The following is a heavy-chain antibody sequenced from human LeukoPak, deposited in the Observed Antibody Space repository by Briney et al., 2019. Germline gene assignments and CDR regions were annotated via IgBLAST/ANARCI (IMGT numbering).Heavy chain of an antibody. D-gene: IGHD6-13*01. CDR3: AKPPYSSSWAIDY. V-gene: IGHV3-23*01. J-gene: IGHJ4*02. CDR1: GFTFSSYA. Sequence: GGSLRLSCAASGFTFSSYAMSWVRHAPGKGLEWVSAISTSGGTTYYADSVKGRFTISRDNSKNTLYLQMNSLRAEDTALYYCAKPPYSSSWAIDYWGQGTLVTVSS. CDR2: ISTSGGTT.